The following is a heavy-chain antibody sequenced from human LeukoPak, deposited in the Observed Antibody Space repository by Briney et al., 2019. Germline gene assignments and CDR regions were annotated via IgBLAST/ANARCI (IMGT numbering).Heavy chain of an antibody. Sequence: PGGSLRLSCAASGFTFSNAWMSWVRRAPGKGLEWVGRIKSKTDGGTTDYAAPVKGRFTISRDNSKNTLYLQMNSLRVEDTAVYYCVGSLAYCGGDCRLGDYWGQGTLVTVSS. CDR1: GFTFSNAW. D-gene: IGHD2-21*02. V-gene: IGHV3-15*01. CDR2: IKSKTDGGTT. J-gene: IGHJ4*02. CDR3: VGSLAYCGGDCRLGDY.